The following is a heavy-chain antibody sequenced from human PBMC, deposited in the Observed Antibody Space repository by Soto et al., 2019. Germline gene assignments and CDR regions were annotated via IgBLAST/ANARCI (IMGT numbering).Heavy chain of an antibody. CDR1: GFNFFDYG. Sequence: PWGSLRLSCVGSGFNFFDYGLHFFRHTPVKGLEWVAVIGNDGAARFYGDSVKGRFSISRDNSRSTFYLQMNSLRPEDTAMYYCAKETIAVAGPNFFDFWGQGTQVTVSS. D-gene: IGHD6-19*01. CDR2: IGNDGAAR. J-gene: IGHJ4*02. V-gene: IGHV3-30*18. CDR3: AKETIAVAGPNFFDF.